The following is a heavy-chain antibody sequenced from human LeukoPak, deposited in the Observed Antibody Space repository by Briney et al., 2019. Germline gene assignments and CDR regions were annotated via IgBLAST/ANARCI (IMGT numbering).Heavy chain of an antibody. D-gene: IGHD3-16*02. J-gene: IGHJ6*02. V-gene: IGHV3-21*01. CDR3: AREGLYDYVWGSYRLWYYYYGMDV. CDR1: GFTFSSYS. Sequence: GGSLRLSCAASGFTFSSYSMNWVRQAPGKGLEWVSSISSSSSYIYYADSVKGRFTISRDNAKNSLYLQMNSLRAEDTAVYYCAREGLYDYVWGSYRLWYYYYGMDVWGQGTTVTVSS. CDR2: ISSSSSYI.